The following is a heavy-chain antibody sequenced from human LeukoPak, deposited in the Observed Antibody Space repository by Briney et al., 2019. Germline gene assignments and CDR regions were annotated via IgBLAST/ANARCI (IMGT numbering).Heavy chain of an antibody. D-gene: IGHD4-17*01. Sequence: PGGSLRLSCAASGFIFSSYGVNWVREAPGKGVEGVSYISSNSSTIYYADSVKGRFTITRDNAKNSLYLQMNSLRAEDTAVYYCARVFIGDYGDYQFDYWGQGTLVTVSS. CDR2: ISSNSSTI. V-gene: IGHV3-48*01. CDR3: ARVFIGDYGDYQFDY. CDR1: GFIFSSYG. J-gene: IGHJ4*02.